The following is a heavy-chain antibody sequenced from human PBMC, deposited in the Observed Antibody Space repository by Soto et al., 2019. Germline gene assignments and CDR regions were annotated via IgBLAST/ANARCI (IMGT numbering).Heavy chain of an antibody. CDR1: GFTFSSYA. CDR3: ANDQDVLRYLDWLPPPHDAFDI. J-gene: IGHJ3*02. CDR2: ISGSGGST. V-gene: IGHV3-23*01. Sequence: EVQLLESGGGLVQPGGSLRLSCAASGFTFSSYAMSWVRQAPGKGLEWVSAISGSGGSTYYADSVKGRFTISRDNSKNTLYLQMNSLRAEDTAVYYCANDQDVLRYLDWLPPPHDAFDIWGQGTMVTVSS. D-gene: IGHD3-9*01.